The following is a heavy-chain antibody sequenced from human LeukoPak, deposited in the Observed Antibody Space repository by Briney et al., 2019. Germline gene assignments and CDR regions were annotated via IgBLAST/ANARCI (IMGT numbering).Heavy chain of an antibody. D-gene: IGHD4-11*01. CDR1: GFTFSSYA. CDR2: ISYDGSNK. V-gene: IGHV3-30-3*01. J-gene: IGHJ4*02. Sequence: GGSLRLSCAASGFTFSSYAMHWVRQAPGKGLEWVAVISYDGSNKYYADSMKGRFTISRDNSKNTLYLQRNSLRAEDTAVYYCARDSGSNYVFFDYWGQGTLVTVSS. CDR3: ARDSGSNYVFFDY.